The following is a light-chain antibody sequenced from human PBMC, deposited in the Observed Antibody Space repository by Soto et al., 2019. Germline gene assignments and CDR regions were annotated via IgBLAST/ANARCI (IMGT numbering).Light chain of an antibody. CDR2: GAS. J-gene: IGKJ5*01. V-gene: IGKV3-20*01. CDR1: QSVSSSY. Sequence: EIVLTKSPGTLSLSPGERATLSCRASQSVSSSYLAWYQQKPGQAPRLLIYGASSRATGIPDRFSGSGSGTDFTLTINRLEPEDFAVYYCQQYGSSITFGQGARLEIK. CDR3: QQYGSSIT.